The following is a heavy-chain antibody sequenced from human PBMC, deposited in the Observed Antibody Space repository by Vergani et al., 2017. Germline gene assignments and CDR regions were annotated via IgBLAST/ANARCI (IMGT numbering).Heavy chain of an antibody. CDR3: ARGTTYYYGSGSTGGDY. J-gene: IGHJ4*02. D-gene: IGHD3-10*01. V-gene: IGHV1-46*01. Sequence: QVQLVQSGAEVKKPGASVKVSCKASGYTFTSYYMHWVRQAPGQGLEWMGIINPSGGSTSYAQKFQGRVTMTRDTSTSTVYMELSSLRSEDTAVYYCARGTTYYYGSGSTGGDYWGQGTLVTVSS. CDR2: INPSGGST. CDR1: GYTFTSYY.